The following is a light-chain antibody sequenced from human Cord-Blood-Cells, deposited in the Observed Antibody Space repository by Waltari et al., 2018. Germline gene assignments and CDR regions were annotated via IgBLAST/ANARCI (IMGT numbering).Light chain of an antibody. V-gene: IGLV2-14*01. CDR3: SSYTSSSTWV. CDR1: SSDVGGYNY. J-gene: IGLJ3*02. CDR2: DVS. Sequence: QPALTHPASASGSPGQSITISCTGTSSDVGGYNYVSWYQQHPGKAPKLMFYDVSKRPSGVSNRFSGSKSGNTASLTISGLQAEDEADYYCSSYTSSSTWVFGGGTKLTVL.